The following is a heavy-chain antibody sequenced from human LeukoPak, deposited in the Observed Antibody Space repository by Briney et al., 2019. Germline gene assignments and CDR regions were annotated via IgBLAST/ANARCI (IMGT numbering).Heavy chain of an antibody. V-gene: IGHV4-31*03. D-gene: IGHD6-13*01. J-gene: IGHJ6*02. Sequence: SETLSLTCTVSGGSISSGGYYWSWIRQHPGKGLEWIGYIYYNGSTYYNPSLKSRVTISVDTSKNQFSLKLSSVTAADTAVYYCASSVYSSSWYYYYYGMDVWGQGTTVTVSS. CDR2: IYYNGST. CDR3: ASSVYSSSWYYYYYGMDV. CDR1: GGSISSGGYY.